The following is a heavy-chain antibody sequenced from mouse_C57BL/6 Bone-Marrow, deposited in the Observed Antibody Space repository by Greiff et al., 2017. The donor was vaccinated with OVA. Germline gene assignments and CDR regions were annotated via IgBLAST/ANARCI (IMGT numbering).Heavy chain of an antibody. Sequence: EVQVVESGGGLVKPGGSLKLSCAASGFTFSSYTMSWVRQTPEKRLEWVATISGGGGNTYYPDSVKGRFTISRDNAKNTLYLQMSSLRSEDTALYYCARQGGTTVVATRAWFAYWGQGTLVTVSA. CDR2: ISGGGGNT. CDR1: GFTFSSYT. J-gene: IGHJ3*01. CDR3: ARQGGTTVVATRAWFAY. D-gene: IGHD1-1*01. V-gene: IGHV5-9*01.